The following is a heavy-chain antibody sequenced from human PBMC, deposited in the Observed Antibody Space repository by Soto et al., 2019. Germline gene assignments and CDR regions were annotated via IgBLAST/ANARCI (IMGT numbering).Heavy chain of an antibody. J-gene: IGHJ5*02. CDR1: GYSFTNYG. V-gene: IGHV1-18*01. D-gene: IGHD2-2*02. CDR2: VSTFDGHT. Sequence: QVRLVQSGGEVREPGASVKVSCKAFGYSFTNYGISLVRQAPGQGLEWVGLVSTFDGHTNYEEKFRDTVTMTTDTSTSTASMELRSLTSDDTAVYYCAREDEYRVDTFDPWGQGLLVSFSS. CDR3: AREDEYRVDTFDP.